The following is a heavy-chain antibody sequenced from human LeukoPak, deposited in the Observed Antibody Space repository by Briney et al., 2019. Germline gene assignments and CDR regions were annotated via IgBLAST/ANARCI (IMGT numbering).Heavy chain of an antibody. J-gene: IGHJ4*02. D-gene: IGHD3-22*01. CDR3: AKDMVESPPYYYDSSGCLDY. V-gene: IGHV3-43*02. Sequence: GGSLRLSCAASGFTFDDYAMHWVRQAPGKGLEWVSLISGDGGSTYYADSVKGRFTISRDNSKNSLYLQMNNLRTEDTALYYCAKDMVESPPYYYDSSGCLDYWGQGTLVTVSS. CDR2: ISGDGGST. CDR1: GFTFDDYA.